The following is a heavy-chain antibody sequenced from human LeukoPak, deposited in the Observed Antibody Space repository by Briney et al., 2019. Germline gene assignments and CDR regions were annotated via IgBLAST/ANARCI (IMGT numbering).Heavy chain of an antibody. CDR3: ATQQWLAPPPDS. V-gene: IGHV3-74*01. CDR2: INTDGTVT. Sequence: GGSLRLSCAASGFTFSKYWMLWVRQAPGKGLESVSRINTDGTVTTYADSVKGRFTVSRDNADNTMFLQMNSVRDEDTAVYYCATQQWLAPPPDSWGQGTPVTVSS. D-gene: IGHD6-19*01. J-gene: IGHJ4*02. CDR1: GFTFSKYW.